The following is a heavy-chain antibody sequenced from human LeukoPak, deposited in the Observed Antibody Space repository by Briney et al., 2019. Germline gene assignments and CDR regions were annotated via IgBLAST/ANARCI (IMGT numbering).Heavy chain of an antibody. V-gene: IGHV1-2*06. J-gene: IGHJ4*02. CDR2: ISPNTGGP. Sequence: GASVKVSFMASAYTFTGYSVHWVRQAPGQGLEWVGRISPNTGGPNYAEKFQGRVTMTRDTSISTAYMELRRLRYDDTAVYYCARQRYGYYLDYWGQGTLVTVSS. CDR1: AYTFTGYS. D-gene: IGHD5-18*01. CDR3: ARQRYGYYLDY.